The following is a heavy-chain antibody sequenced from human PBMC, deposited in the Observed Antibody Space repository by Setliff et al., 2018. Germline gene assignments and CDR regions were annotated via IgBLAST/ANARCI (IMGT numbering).Heavy chain of an antibody. D-gene: IGHD3-10*01. J-gene: IGHJ6*02. Sequence: PGRSLRLSCAAPGFTVSTSYMSWVRQAPGKGLEWVSTIYSGGSIFYADSVRGRFTISREPSKDTLSLQMDSLRVEDTAVYYCARDPPNVGYVTGRGYFYFGMAVWGHGNTVTVSS. CDR3: ARDPPNVGYVTGRGYFYFGMAV. CDR2: IYSGGSI. V-gene: IGHV3-66*01. CDR1: GFTVSTSY.